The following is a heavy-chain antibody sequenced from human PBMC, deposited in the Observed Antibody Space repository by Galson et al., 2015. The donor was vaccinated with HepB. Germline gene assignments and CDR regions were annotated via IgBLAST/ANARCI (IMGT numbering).Heavy chain of an antibody. V-gene: IGHV3-30*18. CDR1: GFTFSSYG. Sequence: SLRLSCAASGFTFSSYGMHWVRQAPGKGLEWVAVISYDGGNKYYADSVKGRFTIYRDNSKNTLYLQMNSLRAEDTAVYYCAKLDYYDSRRYYYGMDVWGQGTTVTVSS. CDR2: ISYDGGNK. D-gene: IGHD3-22*01. J-gene: IGHJ6*02. CDR3: AKLDYYDSRRYYYGMDV.